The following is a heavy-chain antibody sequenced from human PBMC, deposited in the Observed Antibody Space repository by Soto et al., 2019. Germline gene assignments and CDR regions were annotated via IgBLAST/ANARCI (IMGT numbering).Heavy chain of an antibody. CDR2: VSWDGGGT. CDR1: GFTFDGYS. Sequence: WGSLILSCAASGFTFDGYSMHWVRQAPGKGLELVSLVSWDGGGTNYADSVKGRFTISIDNSKNTLYLRMDSLRTEDTAFYYCVKDSWRDGYRVRYSTAAFDYWGQGTLVTVSS. D-gene: IGHD2-8*01. CDR3: VKDSWRDGYRVRYSTAAFDY. J-gene: IGHJ4*02. V-gene: IGHV3-43*01.